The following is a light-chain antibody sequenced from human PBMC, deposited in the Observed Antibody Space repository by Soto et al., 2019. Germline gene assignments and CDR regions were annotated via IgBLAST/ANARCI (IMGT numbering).Light chain of an antibody. V-gene: IGLV9-49*01. J-gene: IGLJ2*01. CDR2: VGTGGIVG. Sequence: QSVLTQPPSASASLGASVTLTCTLSSGYSNDKVDWYQQRPGKGPRFVMRVGTGGIVGSKGDGIPDRFSVLGSGLNRYLTIKNIQEEDESDYHCGADHGSGSNFVVFGGGTKVTVL. CDR1: SGYSNDK. CDR3: GADHGSGSNFVV.